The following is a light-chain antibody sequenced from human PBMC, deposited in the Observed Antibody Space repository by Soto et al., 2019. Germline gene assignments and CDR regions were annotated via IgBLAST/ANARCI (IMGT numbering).Light chain of an antibody. CDR2: GAS. CDR1: QSVSSN. Sequence: EIVMPQSPATLSVSPGARSTLSCWARQSVSSNLAWYQQNPGQANRLLIYGASTRATGIQARFSGRGSGTDFTLTISSLEPEEFAVFYCQNYDSLPITFGHGTRLEIK. CDR3: QNYDSLPIT. V-gene: IGKV3-15*01. J-gene: IGKJ5*01.